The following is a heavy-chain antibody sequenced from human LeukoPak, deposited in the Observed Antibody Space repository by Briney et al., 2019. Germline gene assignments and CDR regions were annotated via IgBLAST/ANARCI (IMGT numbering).Heavy chain of an antibody. CDR2: FDPEDGET. CDR1: GYTLTELS. Sequence: ASVKVSCKVSGYTLTELSMHWVRQAPGKGLEWMGGFDPEDGETIYAQKFQGRVTMTEDTSTDTAYMELSSLRSEDTAVYYCARDLSQPLDPAEYFQHWGQGTLVTVSS. CDR3: ARDLSQPLDPAEYFQH. V-gene: IGHV1-24*01. J-gene: IGHJ1*01. D-gene: IGHD3-9*01.